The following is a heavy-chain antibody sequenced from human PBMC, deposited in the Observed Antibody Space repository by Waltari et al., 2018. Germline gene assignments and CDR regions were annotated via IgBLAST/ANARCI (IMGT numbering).Heavy chain of an antibody. CDR3: ARDQADFWTARGAFDY. Sequence: QVQLVQSGGGVVRPGESLRLSCFRSRFTFGSYGFHWVRQTPGRGLEWVATTSFDGRSKFYADSVNGRFTISRENSKNTLSLFMTSLRPDDTAVYYCARDQADFWTARGAFDYWGQGSLVTVSS. CDR1: RFTFGSYG. CDR2: TSFDGRSK. J-gene: IGHJ4*02. D-gene: IGHD3-3*01. V-gene: IGHV3-30*03.